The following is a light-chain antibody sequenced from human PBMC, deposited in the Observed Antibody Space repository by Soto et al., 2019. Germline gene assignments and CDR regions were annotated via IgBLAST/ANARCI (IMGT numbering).Light chain of an antibody. Sequence: DIQMTQSPSTLSGSVGDRVTITCRASQTISSWLAWYQQKPGKDPKLLIYDASSLESGVPSRFSGSGSGTEFTLTISSLQPDDFATYYCQQYNSYSTFGQGTRLEIK. CDR3: QQYNSYST. V-gene: IGKV1-5*01. CDR2: DAS. CDR1: QTISSW. J-gene: IGKJ5*01.